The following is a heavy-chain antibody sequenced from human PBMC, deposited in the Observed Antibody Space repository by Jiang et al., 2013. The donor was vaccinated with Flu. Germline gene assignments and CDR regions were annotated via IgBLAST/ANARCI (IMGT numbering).Heavy chain of an antibody. CDR3: ARGTNYYGSGSEWNNWFDP. Sequence: SGAEVKKPGASVKVSCKASGYTFTSYYMHWVRQAPGQGLEWMGIINPSGGSTSYAQKFQGRVTMTRDTSTSTVYMELSSLRSEDTAVYYCARGTNYYGSGSEWNNWFDPWGQGTLVTVSS. CDR1: GYTFTSYY. D-gene: IGHD3-10*01. CDR2: INPSGGST. J-gene: IGHJ5*02. V-gene: IGHV1-46*03.